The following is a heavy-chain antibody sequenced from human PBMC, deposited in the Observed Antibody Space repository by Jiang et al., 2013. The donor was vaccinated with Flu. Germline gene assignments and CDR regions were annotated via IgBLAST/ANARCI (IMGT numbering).Heavy chain of an antibody. V-gene: IGHV4-59*01. CDR2: IYYSGST. Sequence: GLVKPSETLSLTCTVSGGSITSYYWNWIRQPPGKGLEWIGYIYYSGSTNYNSSLKSRVTISVDTSKNQFSLKLTSVTAADTAVYYCARARAPEIAAYYFDYWGRGTLVTVSS. CDR3: ARARAPEIAAYYFDY. D-gene: IGHD6-13*01. J-gene: IGHJ4*02. CDR1: GGSITSYY.